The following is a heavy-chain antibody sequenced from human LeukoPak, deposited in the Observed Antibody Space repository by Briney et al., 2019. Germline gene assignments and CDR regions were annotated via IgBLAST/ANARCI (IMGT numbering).Heavy chain of an antibody. Sequence: GGSLRLSCAASGFTFSGFVISWVRQAPGKGLEWVANINQDGGETYCVDSVKGRFTLSRDNAKNSLYLQMNSLRAEDTAVYYCARDDDWNYEDYWGQGTLVTVSS. CDR2: INQDGGET. J-gene: IGHJ4*02. D-gene: IGHD1-7*01. CDR1: GFTFSGFV. CDR3: ARDDDWNYEDY. V-gene: IGHV3-7*01.